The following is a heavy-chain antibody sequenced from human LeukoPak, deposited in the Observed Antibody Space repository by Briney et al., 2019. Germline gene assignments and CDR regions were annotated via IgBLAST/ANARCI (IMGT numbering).Heavy chain of an antibody. J-gene: IGHJ4*02. V-gene: IGHV3-64D*06. CDR2: ISSNGDNT. CDR3: VRGTGY. Sequence: PGGSLRLSCSVSGFTFSTYVMHWVRRAPGKGLEYVSAISSNGDNTYYADSVKGRFTISRDNSKNTLYLQMSSLRPDDTAVYFCVRGTGYWGQGTLVTVSS. CDR1: GFTFSTYV.